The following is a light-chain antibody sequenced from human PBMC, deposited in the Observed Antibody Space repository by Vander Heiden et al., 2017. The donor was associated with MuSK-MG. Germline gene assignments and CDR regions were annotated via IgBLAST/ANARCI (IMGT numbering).Light chain of an antibody. Sequence: DIQMTQSPSTLSASVGDTVTITCRTSQTISNWLAWYQQKPGKAPRLLISQAATRQRGVPSRFSGSGDETEFTLTISSRQLDDIASDFCQRNNGYSVNNFGQGTQVEIK. CDR2: QAA. V-gene: IGKV1-5*03. J-gene: IGKJ2*01. CDR3: QRNNGYSVNN. CDR1: QTISNW.